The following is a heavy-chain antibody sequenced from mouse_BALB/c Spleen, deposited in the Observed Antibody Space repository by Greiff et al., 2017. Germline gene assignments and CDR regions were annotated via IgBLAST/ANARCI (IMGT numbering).Heavy chain of an antibody. V-gene: IGHV2-9-2*01. Sequence: VMLVESGPGLVAPSQSLSITCTVSGFSLTSYDISWIRQPPGKGLEWLGVIWTGGGTNYNSAFMSRLSISKDNSKSQVFLKMNSLQTDDTAIYYCVRDYDGFYAMDYWGQGTSVTVSS. CDR1: GFSLTSYD. CDR2: IWTGGGT. D-gene: IGHD2-3*01. CDR3: VRDYDGFYAMDY. J-gene: IGHJ4*01.